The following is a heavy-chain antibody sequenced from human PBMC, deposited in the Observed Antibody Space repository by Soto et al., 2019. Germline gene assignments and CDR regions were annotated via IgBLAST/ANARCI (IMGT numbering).Heavy chain of an antibody. D-gene: IGHD1-26*01. CDR2: IYYSGST. Sequence: SETLSLTCTVSGGSISSGGYYWSWIRQHPGKGLEWIGYIYYSGSTYYNPSLKSRVTISVDTSKNQFYLKLSSVTAADTAVYYCATESESYPYHDYWGQGTLVTVSS. V-gene: IGHV4-31*03. J-gene: IGHJ4*02. CDR3: ATESESYPYHDY. CDR1: GGSISSGGYY.